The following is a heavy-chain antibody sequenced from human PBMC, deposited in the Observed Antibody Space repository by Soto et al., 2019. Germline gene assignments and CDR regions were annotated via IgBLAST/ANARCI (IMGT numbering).Heavy chain of an antibody. CDR3: AGGVATLLA. CDR2: INSDGSTT. Sequence: EVQLVESGGGLVQPGGSLRLFCAASGFTFSTYWMHWVRQVPGKGLVWVSRINSDGSTTSYADSVQGRFTISRDNAKNTLFLQMNNLRAEDTAVYYCAGGVATLLAWGQGTLVTVSS. D-gene: IGHD5-12*01. V-gene: IGHV3-74*01. CDR1: GFTFSTYW. J-gene: IGHJ5*02.